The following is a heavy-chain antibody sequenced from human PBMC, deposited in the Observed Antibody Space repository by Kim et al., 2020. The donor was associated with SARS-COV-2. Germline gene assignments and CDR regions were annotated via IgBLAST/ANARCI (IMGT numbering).Heavy chain of an antibody. CDR1: GYTLTELS. CDR3: ATVFTMVRGPAADV. J-gene: IGHJ6*02. V-gene: IGHV1-24*01. Sequence: ASVKVSCKVSGYTLTELSMHWVRQAPGKGLEWMGGFDPEDGETIYAQKFQGRVTMTEDTSTDTAYMELSSLRSEDTAVYYCATVFTMVRGPAADVWGQGTTVTVSS. CDR2: FDPEDGET. D-gene: IGHD3-10*01.